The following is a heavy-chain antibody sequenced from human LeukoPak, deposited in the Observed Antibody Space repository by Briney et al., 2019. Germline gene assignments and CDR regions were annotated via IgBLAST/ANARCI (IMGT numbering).Heavy chain of an antibody. V-gene: IGHV4-39*07. CDR1: GGSISSSSYY. Sequence: SETLSLTCTVSGGSISSSSYYWGWIRQPPGKGLEWIGSIYYSGSTYYNPSLKSRVTISVDTSKNQFSLKLSSVTAADTAVYYCARLTEGSSWPPYYYYYMDVWGKGTTVTVSS. CDR3: ARLTEGSSWPPYYYYYMDV. D-gene: IGHD6-13*01. J-gene: IGHJ6*03. CDR2: IYYSGST.